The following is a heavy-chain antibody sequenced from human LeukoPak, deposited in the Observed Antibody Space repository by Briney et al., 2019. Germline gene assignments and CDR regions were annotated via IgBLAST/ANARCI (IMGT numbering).Heavy chain of an antibody. CDR3: ARKKPYCSSTSCYNGLRWFDP. J-gene: IGHJ5*02. V-gene: IGHV4-34*01. Sequence: SETLSLTCAVYGGSFSGYYWSWIRQPPGKGLEWIGEINHSGSTNYNPSLKSRVTISVGTSKNQFSLKLSSVTAADTAVYYCARKKPYCSSTSCYNGLRWFDPWGQGTLVTVSS. CDR2: INHSGST. D-gene: IGHD2-2*02. CDR1: GGSFSGYY.